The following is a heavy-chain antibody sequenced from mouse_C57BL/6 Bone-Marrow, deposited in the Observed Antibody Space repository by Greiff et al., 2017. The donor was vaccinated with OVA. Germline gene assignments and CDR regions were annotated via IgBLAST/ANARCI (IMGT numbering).Heavy chain of an antibody. Sequence: VQLQQSGAELVKPGASVKLSCKASGYTLTSYWMQWVKQRPGQGLEWIGEIDPSDSYTNYNQKFKGKATLTVDTSSSTAYMQLNSLASEDSAVYYCASAVFAYWGQGTLVTVSA. CDR2: IDPSDSYT. CDR1: GYTLTSYW. V-gene: IGHV1-50*01. CDR3: ASAVFAY. J-gene: IGHJ3*01.